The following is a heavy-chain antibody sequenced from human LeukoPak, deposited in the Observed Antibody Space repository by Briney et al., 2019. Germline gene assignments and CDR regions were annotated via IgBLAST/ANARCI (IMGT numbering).Heavy chain of an antibody. J-gene: IGHJ4*02. V-gene: IGHV4-30-4*08. CDR1: GDSISSGDYY. D-gene: IGHD3-3*01. CDR2: IYYSGST. CDR3: ARRRGITIFGVAHFDY. Sequence: SQTLSLTCTVSGDSISSGDYYWSWIRQPPGKGLEWIGYIYYSGSTYYNPSLKSRLTISLDTSKNQFSLKLSSVTAADTAVYYCARRRGITIFGVAHFDYWGQGTLVTVSS.